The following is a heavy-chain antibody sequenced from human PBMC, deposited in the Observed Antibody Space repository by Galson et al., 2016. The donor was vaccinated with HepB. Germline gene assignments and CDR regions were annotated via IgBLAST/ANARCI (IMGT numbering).Heavy chain of an antibody. CDR2: IYYSGST. CDR3: ARHRSIAAAGGFDP. D-gene: IGHD6-13*01. V-gene: IGHV4-39*01. CDR1: GGSISSSSYY. J-gene: IGHJ5*02. Sequence: ETLSLTCTVSGGSISSSSYYWGWIRQPPGKGLEWIGSIYYSGSTYYNPSLKSRVTISVDTSKNQFSLKMSSVTAADTAVYYCARHRSIAAAGGFDPWGQGTLVTVSS.